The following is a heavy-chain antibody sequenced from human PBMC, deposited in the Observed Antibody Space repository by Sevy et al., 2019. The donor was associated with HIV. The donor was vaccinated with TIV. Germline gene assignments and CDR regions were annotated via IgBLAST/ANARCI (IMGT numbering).Heavy chain of an antibody. V-gene: IGHV3-23*01. CDR3: AKSPRLTIAVAGSWDY. J-gene: IGHJ4*02. CDR1: GFTISSYA. CDR2: ISGSGGST. Sequence: GGSLRLSCAASGFTISSYAMSWVRQAPGKGLEWVSAISGSGGSTYYVDSVKGRFTISRDNSKNKLYLQMNSLRAEDTAVYYCAKSPRLTIAVAGSWDYWGQGTLVTVSS. D-gene: IGHD6-19*01.